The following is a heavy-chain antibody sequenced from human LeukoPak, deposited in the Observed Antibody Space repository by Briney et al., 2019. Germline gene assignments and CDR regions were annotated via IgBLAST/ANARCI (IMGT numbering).Heavy chain of an antibody. CDR2: IKQDGSET. CDR3: ARQVTGFTNWFDP. J-gene: IGHJ5*02. CDR1: GFTFSSYW. Sequence: GGSLRLSCAGSGFTFSSYWMSWVRQAPGKGLEWVANIKQDGSETYRVDSVKGRFIISRDNAKNSLFLQMNSLRAEDTAVYYCARQVTGFTNWFDPWGQGNLVTVSS. V-gene: IGHV3-7*01. D-gene: IGHD3-9*01.